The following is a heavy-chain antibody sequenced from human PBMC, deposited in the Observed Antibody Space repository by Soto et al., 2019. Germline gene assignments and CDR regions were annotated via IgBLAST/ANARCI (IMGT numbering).Heavy chain of an antibody. CDR3: ARDRGILTGPYNWFDP. V-gene: IGHV3-33*01. Sequence: GGSLRLSCAASGFTFSSYGMHWVRQAPGKGLEWVAVIWYDGSNKYYADSVKGRFTISRDNSKNTLYLQMNSLRAEDTAVYYRARDRGILTGPYNWFDPWGQGTLVTVSS. CDR1: GFTFSSYG. J-gene: IGHJ5*02. CDR2: IWYDGSNK. D-gene: IGHD3-9*01.